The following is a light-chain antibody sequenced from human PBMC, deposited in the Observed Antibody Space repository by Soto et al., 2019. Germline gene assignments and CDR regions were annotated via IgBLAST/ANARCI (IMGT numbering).Light chain of an antibody. CDR1: QNVDIY. J-gene: IGKJ4*01. V-gene: IGKV3-11*01. CDR3: QQRKDWPPLT. CDR2: DAS. Sequence: EVVLTQSPVTLALSPGERATLSCRASQNVDIYVAWYQQKPGQAPRLLIYDASNRATGIPARFSGSGSGTDFTLTIGSLEPEDFAVYYCQQRKDWPPLTFGGGTKVEIK.